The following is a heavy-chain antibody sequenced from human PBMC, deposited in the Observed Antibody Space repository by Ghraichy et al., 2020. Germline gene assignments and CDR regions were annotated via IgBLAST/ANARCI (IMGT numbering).Heavy chain of an antibody. Sequence: SLNISCAASGFTFSSYAMHWVRQAPGKGLEWVAVISYDGSNKYYVDSVKGRFTISRDNSKNTLYLQMNSLRAEDTAVYYCARDGIAAADYFDYWGQGTLVTVSS. CDR1: GFTFSSYA. CDR3: ARDGIAAADYFDY. V-gene: IGHV3-30*04. J-gene: IGHJ4*02. D-gene: IGHD6-13*01. CDR2: ISYDGSNK.